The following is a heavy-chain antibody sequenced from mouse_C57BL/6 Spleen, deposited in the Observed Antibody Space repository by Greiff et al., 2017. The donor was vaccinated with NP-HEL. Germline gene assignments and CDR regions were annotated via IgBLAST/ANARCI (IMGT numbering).Heavy chain of an antibody. J-gene: IGHJ2*01. CDR2: IHPNSCTT. Sequence: VLLQQSGAELVKPGASVKLSCKASGYTFTNYWMHWVKQRPGQGLEWIGMIHPNSCTTKDNEKFKSKATLTVDKSSSTAYMQLSSLTSEGSAVYYCAIDEGYWGQGTALTVSS. CDR3: AIDEGY. V-gene: IGHV1-64*01. CDR1: GYTFTNYW.